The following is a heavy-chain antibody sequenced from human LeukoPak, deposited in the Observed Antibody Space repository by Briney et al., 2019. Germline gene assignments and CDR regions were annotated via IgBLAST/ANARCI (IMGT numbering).Heavy chain of an antibody. CDR2: INTNTGNP. J-gene: IGHJ3*02. D-gene: IGHD3-9*01. CDR1: GYTFTSYA. CDR3: ARVPLTGPSDAFDI. V-gene: IGHV7-4-1*02. Sequence: ASVKVSCKASGYTFTSYAMNWVRQAPGQGLEWMGWINTNTGNPTYAQGFTGRFVFSLDTSVSTAYLQISSLKAEDTAVYYCARVPLTGPSDAFDIWGQGTMVTVSS.